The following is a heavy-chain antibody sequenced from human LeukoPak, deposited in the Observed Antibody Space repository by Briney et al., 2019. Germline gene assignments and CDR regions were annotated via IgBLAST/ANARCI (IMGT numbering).Heavy chain of an antibody. CDR3: AELGITMIGGV. CDR1: GFPFDDYG. CDR2: RNGGST. Sequence: GGSLRLSCAASGFPFDDYGMNWVRQVPGKGLEWVSGRNGGSTGYADSVKGRFTISRDNAKNSLYPQMNSLRAEDTAVYYCAELGITMIGGVWGKGTTVTISS. V-gene: IGHV3-20*04. D-gene: IGHD3-10*02. J-gene: IGHJ6*04.